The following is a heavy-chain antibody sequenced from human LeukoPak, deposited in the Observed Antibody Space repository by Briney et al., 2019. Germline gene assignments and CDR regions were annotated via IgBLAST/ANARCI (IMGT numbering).Heavy chain of an antibody. J-gene: IGHJ4*02. CDR2: TYSDGSA. CDR3: ARDTNGYSYFDC. D-gene: IGHD2-8*01. Sequence: PGGSLRLSCAASGFTFSSYAMHWVRQAPGKGLEWVSTTYSDGSAYYADSVKGRFTMSRDYSKDMFYLQMNSLRADDTAMYYCARDTNGYSYFDCWGQGTLVTVSS. V-gene: IGHV3-53*01. CDR1: GFTFSSYA.